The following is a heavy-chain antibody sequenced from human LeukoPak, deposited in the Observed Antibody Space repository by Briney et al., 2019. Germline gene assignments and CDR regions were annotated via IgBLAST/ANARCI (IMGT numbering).Heavy chain of an antibody. Sequence: SETLSLTCVVSGASVSSSHWNWIRQFPGKGLEWIGCLSYTGKTDCNPSLTSRVTISVDTSKNQVSLKLRSVTAADTAVYYCSEGYFEPFDHWGQGTLVTVSS. J-gene: IGHJ4*02. D-gene: IGHD2/OR15-2a*01. V-gene: IGHV4-59*02. CDR1: GASVSSSH. CDR3: SEGYFEPFDH. CDR2: LSYTGKT.